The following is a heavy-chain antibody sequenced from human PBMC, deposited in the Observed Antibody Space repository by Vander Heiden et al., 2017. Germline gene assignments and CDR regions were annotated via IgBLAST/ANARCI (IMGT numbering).Heavy chain of an antibody. D-gene: IGHD6-19*01. Sequence: EVQLLASGGGLVQPGGSLRLSCAASGFTVSSYAMSWVRQAPGKGLEWVSAISGSGGSTYYAEPVEGRFTISRDNYKNRLYLQMNSLRAEDTAVYYCAKKQWLDHFDYWGQGTLVTVSS. CDR3: AKKQWLDHFDY. V-gene: IGHV3-23*01. CDR2: ISGSGGST. J-gene: IGHJ4*02. CDR1: GFTVSSYA.